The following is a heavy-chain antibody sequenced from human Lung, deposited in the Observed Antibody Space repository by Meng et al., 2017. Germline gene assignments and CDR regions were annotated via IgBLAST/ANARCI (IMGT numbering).Heavy chain of an antibody. CDR1: GFTFTDHW. J-gene: IGHJ1*01. Sequence: EVEWVESGGGFVAPGGSLRLSCAASGFTFTDHWMHWVRQGPGKGLVWVSRINRDGTKPTYADSVKGRFTISRDNAKNTLYLQMNNLRAEDTAFYYCTNDRLNHWGQGALVTVSS. D-gene: IGHD1-1*01. CDR3: TNDRLNH. CDR2: INRDGTKP. V-gene: IGHV3-74*01.